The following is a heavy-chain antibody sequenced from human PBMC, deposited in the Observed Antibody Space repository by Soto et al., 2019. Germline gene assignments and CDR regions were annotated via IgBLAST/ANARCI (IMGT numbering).Heavy chain of an antibody. CDR2: MNPNSGNT. J-gene: IGHJ6*03. CDR3: ATLRGGFGELNYYMDV. D-gene: IGHD3-10*01. V-gene: IGHV1-8*01. CDR1: GYTFTSYD. Sequence: ASVKVSCKASGYTFTSYDINWVRQATGQGLEWMGWMNPNSGNTGYAQKFQGRVTMTRNTSISTAYMELSSLRSEDTAVYYCATLRGGFGELNYYMDVWGKGTTVTVSS.